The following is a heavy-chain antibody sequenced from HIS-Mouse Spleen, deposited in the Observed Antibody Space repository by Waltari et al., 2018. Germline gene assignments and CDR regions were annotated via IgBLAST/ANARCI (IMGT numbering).Heavy chain of an antibody. CDR2: IYSSGST. CDR3: ARRTMVRGVIFDY. D-gene: IGHD3-10*01. Sequence: QLQLQESGPGLVKPSETLSLTCTVSGGSISSSSYYWGWIRQPPGKGLEWIGSIYSSGSTYYNPSLKSRVTISVDTSKNQFSLKLSSVTAADTAVYYCARRTMVRGVIFDYWGQGTLVTVSS. V-gene: IGHV4-39*01. J-gene: IGHJ4*02. CDR1: GGSISSSSYY.